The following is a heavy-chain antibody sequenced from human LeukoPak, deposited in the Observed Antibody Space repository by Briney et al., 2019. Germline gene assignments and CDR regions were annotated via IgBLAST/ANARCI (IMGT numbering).Heavy chain of an antibody. CDR2: IYHSGST. Sequence: PSETLSLTCTVSGYSISSGYYWGWIRQPPGKGLEWIGFIYHSGSTNYNPSLKSRVTISVDTSKNQFSLKLNSVTAADTAIYYCARDGAVDILTGYGAFYIWGQGTMVIVS. D-gene: IGHD3-9*01. V-gene: IGHV4-38-2*02. CDR3: ARDGAVDILTGYGAFYI. CDR1: GYSISSGYY. J-gene: IGHJ3*02.